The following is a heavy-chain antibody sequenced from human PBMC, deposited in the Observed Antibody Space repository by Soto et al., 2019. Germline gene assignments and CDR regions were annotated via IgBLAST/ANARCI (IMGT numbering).Heavy chain of an antibody. CDR1: GGSVSSGSYY. CDR3: ARGRYSSSWYWFDP. D-gene: IGHD6-13*01. V-gene: IGHV4-61*01. CDR2: IYYSGST. Sequence: SETLSLTCTVSGGSVSSGSYYWSWIRQPPGKGLEWIGYIYYSGSTNYNPSLKSRVTISVDTSKNQFSLKLSSVTAADTAVYYCARGRYSSSWYWFDPGAREPWSPSPQ. J-gene: IGHJ5*02.